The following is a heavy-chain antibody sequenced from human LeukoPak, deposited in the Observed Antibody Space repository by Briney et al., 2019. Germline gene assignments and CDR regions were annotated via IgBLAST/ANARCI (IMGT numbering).Heavy chain of an antibody. J-gene: IGHJ4*02. D-gene: IGHD3-22*01. CDR2: IYYSGST. CDR1: GGSISSGGYY. V-gene: IGHV4-31*03. CDR3: ARGDNYYDSHLLFDY. Sequence: PPQTLSLTCTVSGGSISSGGYYWGWIRQHPGKGLEWNVYIYYSGSTYYNPSLKSRVTISVHTSKNQFSLKLSSVTAADTAVYYCARGDNYYDSHLLFDYWGEGNLVTVSS.